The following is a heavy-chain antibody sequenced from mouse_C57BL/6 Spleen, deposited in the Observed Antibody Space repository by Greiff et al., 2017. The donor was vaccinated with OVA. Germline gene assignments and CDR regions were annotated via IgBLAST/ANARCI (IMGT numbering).Heavy chain of an antibody. D-gene: IGHD1-1*01. Sequence: VKLQQSGPELVKPGASVKMSCKASGYTFTDYYMHWVKQTPVHGLEWIGAIDPETGGTAYNQKFKGKAILTADKSSSTAYMELRSLTSEDSAVYYCTRWGYGSSLDYWGQGTTLTVSS. CDR3: TRWGYGSSLDY. J-gene: IGHJ2*01. CDR2: IDPETGGT. V-gene: IGHV1-15*01. CDR1: GYTFTDYY.